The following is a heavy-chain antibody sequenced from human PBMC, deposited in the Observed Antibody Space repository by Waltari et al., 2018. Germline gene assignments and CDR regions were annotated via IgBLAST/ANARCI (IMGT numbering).Heavy chain of an antibody. J-gene: IGHJ5*02. V-gene: IGHV4-34*01. CDR1: GGSFSGSY. CDR3: ARRKGSYYPSWFDP. CDR2: INHSGST. D-gene: IGHD1-26*01. Sequence: QVQLQQWGAGLLKPSETLSLTCAVYGGSFSGSYWSWIRQPPGKGLEWIGEINHSGSTNYNPSLKSRVTISVDTSKNQFSLKLSSVTAADTAVYYCARRKGSYYPSWFDPWGQGTLVTVSS.